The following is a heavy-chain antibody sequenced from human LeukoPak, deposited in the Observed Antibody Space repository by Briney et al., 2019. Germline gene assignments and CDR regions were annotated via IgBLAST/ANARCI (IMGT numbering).Heavy chain of an antibody. CDR1: GFTFSSYA. V-gene: IGHV3-23*01. J-gene: IGHJ4*02. D-gene: IGHD2-2*01. Sequence: GGSLRLSCAASGFTFSSYAMSWVRQAPGKGLEWVSAISGSGGRTYYADSVKGRFTISRDNSKNTLYLQMNSLRAEDTAVYYCAKDQRYCSSTSCHSPFDYWGQGTPVTVSS. CDR3: AKDQRYCSSTSCHSPFDY. CDR2: ISGSGGRT.